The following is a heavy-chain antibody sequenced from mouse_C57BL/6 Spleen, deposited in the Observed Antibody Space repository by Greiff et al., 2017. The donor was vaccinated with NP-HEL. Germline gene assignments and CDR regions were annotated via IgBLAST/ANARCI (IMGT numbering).Heavy chain of an antibody. CDR2: IDPNRGGT. CDR3: ARLRGSPYGWAMDY. Sequence: QVQLQQPGAELVKPGASVKLSCKASGYTFTSYWMHWVKQRPGRGLEWIGRIDPNRGGTTYNEKFKSKATLTVDKPSSTAYMQLSSLTSEDSAVYYCARLRGSPYGWAMDYWGQGTSVTVSS. J-gene: IGHJ4*01. V-gene: IGHV1-72*01. D-gene: IGHD1-1*01. CDR1: GYTFTSYW.